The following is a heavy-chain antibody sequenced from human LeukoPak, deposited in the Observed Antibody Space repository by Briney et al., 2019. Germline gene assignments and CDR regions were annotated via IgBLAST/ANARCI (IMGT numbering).Heavy chain of an antibody. CDR3: ARGRLRRPIDY. CDR2: INHSGST. V-gene: IGHV4-34*01. CDR1: GGSFSGYY. J-gene: IGHJ4*02. Sequence: SETLSLTCAVNGGSFSGYYWSWIRQPPGKGLEWIGEINHSGSTNYNPSLKSRVTISVDTSKNQFSLKLSSVAAADTAVYYCARGRLRRPIDYWGQGTLVTVSS.